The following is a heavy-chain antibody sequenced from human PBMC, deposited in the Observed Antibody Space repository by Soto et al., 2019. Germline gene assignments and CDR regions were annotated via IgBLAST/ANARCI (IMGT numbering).Heavy chain of an antibody. CDR2: IWYDGSNE. J-gene: IGHJ5*02. Sequence: PGGSLRLSCAASGFTLSSFAMHWVRQAPGKGLEWVAVIWYDGSNEYYADSVKGRLTISRDNSKNTLYLQMNSLRAEDTAVYYCAREGTFYDSSGYYYGWFDPWGQGS. D-gene: IGHD3-22*01. V-gene: IGHV3-33*01. CDR3: AREGTFYDSSGYYYGWFDP. CDR1: GFTLSSFA.